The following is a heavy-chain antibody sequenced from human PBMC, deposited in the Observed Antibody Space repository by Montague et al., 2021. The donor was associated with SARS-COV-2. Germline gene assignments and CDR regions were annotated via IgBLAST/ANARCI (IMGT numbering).Heavy chain of an antibody. CDR3: ARDTRITMIVVVQGYGMDV. CDR2: IYYSGST. CDR1: GGSISSYY. Sequence: SETLSLTCTVSGGSISSYYWSWIRQPPGKGLEWIGYIYYSGSTNXNPSLKSRVTISVDTSKNQFSLKLSSVTAADTAVYYCARDTRITMIVVVQGYGMDVWGQGTTVTVSS. J-gene: IGHJ6*02. V-gene: IGHV4-59*01. D-gene: IGHD3-22*01.